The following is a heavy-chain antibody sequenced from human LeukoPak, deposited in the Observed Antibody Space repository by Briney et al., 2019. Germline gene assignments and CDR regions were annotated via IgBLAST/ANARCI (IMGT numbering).Heavy chain of an antibody. D-gene: IGHD3-10*01. CDR2: INPSGGST. J-gene: IGHJ5*02. Sequence: ASVKVSCKASGYTFTSYYMHWVRQAPGQGLEWMGIINPSGGSTSYAQKFQGRVTMTRDMSTSTVYMELSSLRSEDTAVYYCARDLGGITMVRGVRGKKNWFDPWGQGTLVTASS. V-gene: IGHV1-46*01. CDR3: ARDLGGITMVRGVRGKKNWFDP. CDR1: GYTFTSYY.